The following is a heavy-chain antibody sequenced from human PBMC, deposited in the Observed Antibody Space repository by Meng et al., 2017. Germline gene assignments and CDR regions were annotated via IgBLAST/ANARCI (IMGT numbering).Heavy chain of an antibody. CDR3: ARGGPIWFGEFLYYFDY. CDR1: GGSISSYY. Sequence: SETLSLTCTVSGGSISSYYWSWIRQPPGKGLEWIGYIYYSGSTNYNPSLKSRVTISVDTSKNQFSLKLSSVTAADTAVYYCARGGPIWFGEFLYYFDYWGQGTLVTGSS. D-gene: IGHD3-10*01. V-gene: IGHV4-59*01. J-gene: IGHJ4*02. CDR2: IYYSGST.